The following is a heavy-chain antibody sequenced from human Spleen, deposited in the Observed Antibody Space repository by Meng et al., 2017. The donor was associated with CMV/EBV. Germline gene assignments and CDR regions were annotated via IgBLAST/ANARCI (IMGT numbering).Heavy chain of an antibody. V-gene: IGHV4-34*01. J-gene: IGHJ5*02. CDR2: INHSGST. CDR1: GWSFSGYY. D-gene: IGHD2-2*01. Sequence: YGWSFSGYYWSWIRQPPGKGLEWIGEINHSGSTNYNPSLKSRVTISVDTSKNQFSLKLSSVTAADTAVYYCARGGVSTSCYRCWFDPWGQGTLVTVSS. CDR3: ARGGVSTSCYRCWFDP.